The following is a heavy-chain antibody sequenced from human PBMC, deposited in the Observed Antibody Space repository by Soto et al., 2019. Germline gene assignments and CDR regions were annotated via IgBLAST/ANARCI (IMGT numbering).Heavy chain of an antibody. J-gene: IGHJ3*02. D-gene: IGHD3-22*01. CDR2: IYYSGST. CDR3: ARDPTYYYDSSGHAFDI. CDR1: GGSISSYY. V-gene: IGHV4-59*01. Sequence: QVQLQESGPGLVKPSETLSLTCTVSGGSISSYYWSWIRQPPGKGLEWIGYIYYSGSTNYNPSLKSRVTISVDASKNQFSLQLSSVTAADTAVYYCARDPTYYYDSSGHAFDIWGQGTMVTVSS.